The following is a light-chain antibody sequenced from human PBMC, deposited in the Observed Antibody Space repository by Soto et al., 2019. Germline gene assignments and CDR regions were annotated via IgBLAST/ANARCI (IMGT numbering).Light chain of an antibody. V-gene: IGLV1-40*01. CDR3: QSYDSSLSGPVV. CDR1: SSNIGTGYD. J-gene: IGLJ2*01. Sequence: QSVLSQPPSASGTPGQGVIISCTGSSSNIGTGYDIHWYQQVPGRAPKLLIYDNSNRPSGVPDRFSGSKSGTSASLAITGLQAEDEADYYCQSYDSSLSGPVVFGGGTKLTVL. CDR2: DNS.